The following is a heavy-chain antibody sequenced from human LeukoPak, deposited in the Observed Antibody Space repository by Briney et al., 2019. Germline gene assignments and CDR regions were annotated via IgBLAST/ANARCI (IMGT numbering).Heavy chain of an antibody. D-gene: IGHD6-13*01. CDR1: GFTFSNYW. CDR2: INSDESSR. J-gene: IGHJ4*02. Sequence: GGSLRLSCAASGFTFSNYWMHWVRQAPGKGLVWVSRINSDESSRNYADSVKGRFTISRDNAKNTLYLQMNSLRAEDTAVYYCASASSHRIAAGGDYWGQGTLVTVSS. CDR3: ASASSHRIAAGGDY. V-gene: IGHV3-74*01.